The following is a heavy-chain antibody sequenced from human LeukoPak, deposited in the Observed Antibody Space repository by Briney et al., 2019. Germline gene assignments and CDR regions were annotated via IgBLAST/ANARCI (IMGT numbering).Heavy chain of an antibody. CDR1: GYTFTSYY. V-gene: IGHV1-46*01. D-gene: IGHD3-22*01. CDR3: ARDRYYDSSGYVLRTNAFDI. J-gene: IGHJ3*02. Sequence: ASVKVSCKASGYTFTSYYMHWVRQAPGQGLEWMGIINPSGGSTSYAQKFQGRVTMTRDMSTSTVYMELSSLRSEDTAVYYCARDRYYDSSGYVLRTNAFDIWGQGTMVTVSS. CDR2: INPSGGST.